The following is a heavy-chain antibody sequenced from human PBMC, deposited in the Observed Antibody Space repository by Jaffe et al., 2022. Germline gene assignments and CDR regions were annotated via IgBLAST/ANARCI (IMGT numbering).Heavy chain of an antibody. J-gene: IGHJ4*02. CDR2: ISSSGSTI. D-gene: IGHD1-26*01. CDR3: ARKGFSGSYPFDY. V-gene: IGHV3-48*03. CDR1: GFTFSSYE. Sequence: EVQLVESGGGLVQPGGSLRLSCAASGFTFSSYEMNWVRQAPGKGLEWVSYISSSGSTIYYADSVKGRFTISRDNAKNSLYLQMNSLRAEDTAVYYCARKGFSGSYPFDYWGQGTLVTVSS.